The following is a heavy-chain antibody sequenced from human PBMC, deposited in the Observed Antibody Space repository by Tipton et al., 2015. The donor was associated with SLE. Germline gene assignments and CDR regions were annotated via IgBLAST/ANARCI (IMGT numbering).Heavy chain of an antibody. CDR1: GFTFSNYA. D-gene: IGHD3-10*01. CDR3: AKDRASVARQQFGYYFDY. J-gene: IGHJ4*02. Sequence: GSLRLSCAASGFTFSNYAMSWVRQAPGKGLEWVSVIYSAGDITYYADFVKGRFTISRDNSKNTLYLQMNSLRAEDTAVYYCAKDRASVARQQFGYYFDYWGQGAQVTVSS. V-gene: IGHV3-23*03. CDR2: IYSAGDIT.